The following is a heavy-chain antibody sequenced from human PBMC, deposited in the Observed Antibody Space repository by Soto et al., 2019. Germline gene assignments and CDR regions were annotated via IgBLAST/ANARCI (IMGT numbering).Heavy chain of an antibody. Sequence: PGGSLRLSCSASGFTFSSYAMHWVRQAPGKGLEYVSAISSNGGSTYYADSVKGRFTISRDNSKNTLYLQMSSLRAEDTAVYYCVKEVEQQLVPDYYYYYGMDVWGQGTTVTVSS. CDR3: VKEVEQQLVPDYYYYYGMDV. V-gene: IGHV3-64D*06. D-gene: IGHD6-13*01. CDR2: ISSNGGST. J-gene: IGHJ6*02. CDR1: GFTFSSYA.